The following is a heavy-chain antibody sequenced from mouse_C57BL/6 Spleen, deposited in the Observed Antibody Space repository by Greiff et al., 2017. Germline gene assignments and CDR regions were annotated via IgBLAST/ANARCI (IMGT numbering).Heavy chain of an antibody. CDR2: ISDGGSYT. CDR1: GFTFSSYA. V-gene: IGHV5-4*01. J-gene: IGHJ4*01. Sequence: DVQLQESGGGLVKPGGSLKLSCAASGFTFSSYAMSWVRQTPEKRLEWVATISDGGSYTYYPDNVKGRFTISRDNAKNNLYLQMSHLKSEDTAMYYCAREGMITDAMDYWGQGTSVTVSS. D-gene: IGHD2-4*01. CDR3: AREGMITDAMDY.